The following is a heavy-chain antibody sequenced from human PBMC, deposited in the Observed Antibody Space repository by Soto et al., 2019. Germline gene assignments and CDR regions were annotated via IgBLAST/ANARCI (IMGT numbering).Heavy chain of an antibody. CDR3: ASPSGSYYPFHYYGMDV. CDR1: GGSISSYY. CDR2: IYTSGST. D-gene: IGHD1-26*01. V-gene: IGHV4-4*07. J-gene: IGHJ6*02. Sequence: QVQLQESGPGLVKPSETLSLTCTVSGGSISSYYWSWIRQPAGKGLEWIGRIYTSGSTNYNPSLKSRVTMSVDTSTNQFSLKLSSVTAADTAVYYCASPSGSYYPFHYYGMDVWGQGTTVTVSS.